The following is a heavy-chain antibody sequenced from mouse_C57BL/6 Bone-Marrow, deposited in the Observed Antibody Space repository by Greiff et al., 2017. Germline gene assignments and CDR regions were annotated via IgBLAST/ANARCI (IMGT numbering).Heavy chain of an antibody. CDR2: IYPNSGST. Sequence: QVQLQQPGAELVKPGASVKLSCKASGYTFTSYWMHWVKQRPGQGLEWIGMIYPNSGSTTYNEKFKSKATLTVDKSSSTAYMRLSSLTSEDSAVYYCARCGSYWGQGTLVTVSA. CDR3: ARCGSY. V-gene: IGHV1-64*01. J-gene: IGHJ3*01. CDR1: GYTFTSYW.